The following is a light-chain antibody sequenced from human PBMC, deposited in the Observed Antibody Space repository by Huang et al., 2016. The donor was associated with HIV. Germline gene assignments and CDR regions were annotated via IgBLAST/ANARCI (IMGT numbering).Light chain of an antibody. J-gene: IGKJ2*01. Sequence: EIVLTQSPGTLSLSPGERATLSCRASQSVSSNDLAWYQQKPAQAPRLLIYGASNRATGIPDRFRGSGSGTDFTLTISRLEPEDFAVYYCQQYGTSPYTFGQGTKLEIK. CDR1: QSVSSND. CDR3: QQYGTSPYT. CDR2: GAS. V-gene: IGKV3-20*01.